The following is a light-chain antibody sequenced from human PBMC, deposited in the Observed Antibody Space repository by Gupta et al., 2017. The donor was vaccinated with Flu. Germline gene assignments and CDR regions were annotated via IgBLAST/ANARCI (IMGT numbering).Light chain of an antibody. Sequence: SSLGSNHLYPYPPLPGTAPKLLISRNDPRPSGVPDRFSGSKSGTSASLAISGLRSADEVDYYCATWDDSLRAVLFAGGTKLTVL. J-gene: IGLJ2*01. V-gene: IGLV1-47*01. CDR1: SSLGSNH. CDR3: ATWDDSLRAVL. CDR2: RND.